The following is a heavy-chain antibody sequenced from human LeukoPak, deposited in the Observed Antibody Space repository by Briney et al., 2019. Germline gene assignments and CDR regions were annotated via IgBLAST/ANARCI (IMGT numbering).Heavy chain of an antibody. V-gene: IGHV4-38-2*02. CDR2: IYYSGST. J-gene: IGHJ4*02. Sequence: SETLSLTCTVSGYSISSGYYWGWIRQPPGKGLEWIGSIYYSGSTYYNPSLKSRVTISVDTSKNQFSLKLSSVTAADTAVYYCARISRSSSSIDYWGQGTLVTVSS. D-gene: IGHD6-6*01. CDR3: ARISRSSSSIDY. CDR1: GYSISSGYY.